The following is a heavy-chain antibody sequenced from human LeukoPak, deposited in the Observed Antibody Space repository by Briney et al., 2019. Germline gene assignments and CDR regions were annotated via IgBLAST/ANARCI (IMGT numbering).Heavy chain of an antibody. CDR3: TRVFAYSYGDFDN. CDR2: IYSGGGT. V-gene: IGHV3-66*01. J-gene: IGHJ4*02. Sequence: HSGGSLRLSCEASGFTVRNNYTTWVRQAPGKGLEWVSVIYSGGGTYYADSVKDRFTISRDNSKNTLFLQMNSLRVEDSAVYYCTRVFAYSYGDFDNWGQGTLVAVSS. D-gene: IGHD2-21*01. CDR1: GFTVRNNY.